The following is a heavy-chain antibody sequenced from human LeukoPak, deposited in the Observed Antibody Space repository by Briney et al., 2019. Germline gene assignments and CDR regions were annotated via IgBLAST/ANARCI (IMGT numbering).Heavy chain of an antibody. CDR2: ISSASNTI. CDR3: ARDGWFGDYNWFDP. J-gene: IGHJ5*02. Sequence: GGSLRLSCAASGFTFSSYSMNWVRQAPGNGLEWVSYISSASNTIYYADSVKGRFTISRDNAKNPLYLQMNSLRAEDTAMYYCARDGWFGDYNWFDPWGQGTLVTVSS. D-gene: IGHD3-10*01. V-gene: IGHV3-48*01. CDR1: GFTFSSYS.